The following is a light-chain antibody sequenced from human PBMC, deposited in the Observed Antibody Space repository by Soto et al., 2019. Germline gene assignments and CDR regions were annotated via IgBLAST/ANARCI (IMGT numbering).Light chain of an antibody. Sequence: DIQMTQSPSSLSASVGDRVTITCRASQGISNYLAWYQQKPGKVPKLLIYAASTLQSGVPSRFSGSGSGTDFTLTISSLQPEDVATRYCQKYNSAPRLTFGGGTKVEIK. J-gene: IGKJ4*01. CDR3: QKYNSAPRLT. CDR2: AAS. CDR1: QGISNY. V-gene: IGKV1-27*01.